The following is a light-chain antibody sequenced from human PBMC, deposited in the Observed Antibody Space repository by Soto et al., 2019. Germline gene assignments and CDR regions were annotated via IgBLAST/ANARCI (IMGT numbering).Light chain of an antibody. J-gene: IGKJ1*01. CDR1: QSVSSN. V-gene: IGKV3-20*01. CDR3: QQYGSSPRWT. Sequence: EIVMTQSPATLSVSPGEGVTLSCRASQSVSSNLAWYQQQHGHTKRLLIYGESSRANGITDRFSGSGSGPDFTLTISRLEPEDFAVYYCQQYGSSPRWTFGHGTKVDI. CDR2: GES.